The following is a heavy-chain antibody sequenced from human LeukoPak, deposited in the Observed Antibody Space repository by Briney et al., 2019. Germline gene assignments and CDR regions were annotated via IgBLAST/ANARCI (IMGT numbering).Heavy chain of an antibody. J-gene: IGHJ4*02. V-gene: IGHV4-59*06. Sequence: KPSETLSLTCTVSGGSISSYYWSWIRQHPEKGLEWIGYIYYSGSTYYNPSLKSRVTISVDTSKDQFSLKLSSVTAADTAVYYCARGPYYYDSKTFDYWGQGTLVTVSS. CDR2: IYYSGST. CDR1: GGSISSYY. D-gene: IGHD3-22*01. CDR3: ARGPYYYDSKTFDY.